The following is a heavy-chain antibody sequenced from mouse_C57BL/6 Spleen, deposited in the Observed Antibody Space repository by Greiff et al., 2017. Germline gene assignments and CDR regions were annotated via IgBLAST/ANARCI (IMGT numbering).Heavy chain of an antibody. D-gene: IGHD1-1*01. CDR3: VREVYVGRGDVDY. CDR2: IGPANGNT. J-gene: IGHJ2*01. Sequence: VQLQQSVAELVRPGASVKLSCTASGFTIKNTYMHWVKQRPEQGLEWIGRIGPANGNTKYAPKFQGKATITADTSSNTAYLQLSSLTSEDTAIYYCVREVYVGRGDVDYWGQGTTLTVSS. CDR1: GFTIKNTY. V-gene: IGHV14-3*01.